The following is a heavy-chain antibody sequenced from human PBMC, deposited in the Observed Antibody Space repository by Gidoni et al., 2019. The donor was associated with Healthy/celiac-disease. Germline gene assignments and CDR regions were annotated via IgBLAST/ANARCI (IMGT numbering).Heavy chain of an antibody. Sequence: QVQLVQSGAEVKKPWSSVQVSCKASGGTFSSYTLRWVRQAPGQGLEWMGRIIHILGIANYAQKFQGRVTITADKYTSTAYMELSSLRSEDTAVYYCARDTGTTGYYYYYYGMDVWGQGTTVTVSS. D-gene: IGHD1-7*01. CDR3: ARDTGTTGYYYYYYGMDV. V-gene: IGHV1-69*08. CDR2: IIHILGIA. J-gene: IGHJ6*02. CDR1: GGTFSSYT.